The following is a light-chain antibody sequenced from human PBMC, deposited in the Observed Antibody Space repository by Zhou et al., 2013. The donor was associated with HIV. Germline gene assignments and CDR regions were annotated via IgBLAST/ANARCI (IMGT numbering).Light chain of an antibody. Sequence: DIQMTQSPSSLSTSVGDRVTITCRASQDISNSLAWYQQRSGKAPKLLVYAASTLENGVPSRFSGSGSGTDYSLTISSLQPEDFATYFCQQYYTIPYSFGRGTKLEIK. V-gene: IGKV1-NL1*01. CDR1: QDISNS. CDR3: QQYYTIPYS. J-gene: IGKJ2*03. CDR2: AAS.